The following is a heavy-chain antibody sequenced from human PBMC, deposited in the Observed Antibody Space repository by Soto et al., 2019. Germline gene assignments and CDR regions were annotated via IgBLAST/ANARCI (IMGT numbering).Heavy chain of an antibody. V-gene: IGHV1-69*19. Sequence: QVQLVQSGAEMKKPGSSVKVSCQSSGGTFNTYAMNWVRQAPGQGPEWMGDISPMFGAANYAPKFQGRVTLTADESTGTSYIQLRSLTSEDTALYFCAREVHVHTPAFVYWGQGTLGTVSS. D-gene: IGHD3-10*02. CDR2: ISPMFGAA. CDR1: GGTFNTYA. CDR3: AREVHVHTPAFVY. J-gene: IGHJ4*02.